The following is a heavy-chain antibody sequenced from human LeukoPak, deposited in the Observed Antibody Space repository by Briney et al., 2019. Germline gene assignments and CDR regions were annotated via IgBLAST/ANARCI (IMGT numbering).Heavy chain of an antibody. D-gene: IGHD5-18*01. CDR2: ISWDAGSI. CDR3: AKDIEGYTHGVDY. V-gene: IGHV3-43*01. J-gene: IGHJ4*02. CDR1: GFTFDDYT. Sequence: GGSLRLSCAASGFTFDDYTMHWVRQAPGKGLEWVSLISWDAGSIYYGDSVKGRFTISRDNSENSLYLQMNSLRTEDTALYYCAKDIEGYTHGVDYWGQGTLVTVSS.